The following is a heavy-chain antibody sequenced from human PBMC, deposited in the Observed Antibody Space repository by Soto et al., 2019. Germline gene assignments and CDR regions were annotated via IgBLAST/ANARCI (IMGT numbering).Heavy chain of an antibody. CDR2: INPSGGST. J-gene: IGHJ4*02. CDR3: ARDAHIVVVTAIRALGY. CDR1: GYTFTSYY. Sequence: QVQLVQSGAEVKKPGASVKVSCKASGYTFTSYYMHWVRQAPGQGLEWMGIINPSGGSTSYAQKFQGRGTMTRDTSTSTGDMELSSLRSEDTAVYYCARDAHIVVVTAIRALGYWGQGTLVTVSS. V-gene: IGHV1-46*01. D-gene: IGHD2-21*02.